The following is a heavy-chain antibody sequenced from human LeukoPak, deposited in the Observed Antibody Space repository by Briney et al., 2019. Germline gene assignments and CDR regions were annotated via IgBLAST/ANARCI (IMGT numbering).Heavy chain of an antibody. CDR2: IYYSGST. CDR1: GGSISSSSYY. J-gene: IGHJ4*02. CDR3: ARVAVGGYYVRYFDY. Sequence: SETLSLTCTVSGGSISSSSYYWGWIRQPPGKGLEWIGSIYYSGSTYYNPSLKSRVTISVDTSKNQFSLKLSSVTAADTAVYYCARVAVGGYYVRYFDYWGQGTLVTVSS. D-gene: IGHD3-3*01. V-gene: IGHV4-39*01.